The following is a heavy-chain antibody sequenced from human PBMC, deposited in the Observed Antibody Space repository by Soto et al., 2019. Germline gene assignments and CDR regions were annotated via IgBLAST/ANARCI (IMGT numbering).Heavy chain of an antibody. V-gene: IGHV3-23*01. CDR1: GFIFGNYM. CDR3: APHVHCSGGSCHYDAFDI. Sequence: EVQLLESGGGLVQPGASLRLSCAFSGFIFGNYMMTWVRQAPGKGLEWVSTIRDGGESTYYADSVKGRFTISRDNSKNTLYLQMDSLGVEDTAVYYCAPHVHCSGGSCHYDAFDIRGQRTMVTVSS. D-gene: IGHD2-15*01. J-gene: IGHJ3*02. CDR2: IRDGGEST.